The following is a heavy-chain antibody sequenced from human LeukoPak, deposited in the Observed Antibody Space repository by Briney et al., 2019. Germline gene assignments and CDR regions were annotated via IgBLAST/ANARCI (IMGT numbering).Heavy chain of an antibody. CDR2: INPSGGST. J-gene: IGHJ3*02. D-gene: IGHD3-3*01. CDR1: GYTFTSYY. V-gene: IGHV1-46*01. CDR3: ARDRVTHLEWGDDDAFDI. Sequence: GASVKVSCKASGYTFTSYYMYWVRQAPGQGLEWMGIINPSGGSTSYAQKFQGRVTMIRDTSTSTVYMELSSLRSEDTAVYYCARDRVTHLEWGDDDAFDIWGQGTMVTVSS.